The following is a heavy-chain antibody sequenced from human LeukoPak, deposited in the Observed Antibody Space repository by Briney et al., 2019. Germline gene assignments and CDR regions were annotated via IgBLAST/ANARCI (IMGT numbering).Heavy chain of an antibody. J-gene: IGHJ4*02. V-gene: IGHV4-59*01. CDR2: IHHSGNT. CDR1: GASIQTNF. CDR3: ARADLYDTSLFFDY. D-gene: IGHD3-16*01. Sequence: SETLSLTCTVSGASIQTNFWSRLRQPPGKGLEWIGYIHHSGNTNYNPSLRSRVTILIDTPTKQFSLRLNSVTAADTALYYCARADLYDTSLFFDYWGQGILVTVSS.